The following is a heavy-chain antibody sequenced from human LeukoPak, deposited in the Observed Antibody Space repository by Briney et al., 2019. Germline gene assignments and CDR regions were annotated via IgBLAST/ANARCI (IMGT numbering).Heavy chain of an antibody. J-gene: IGHJ6*03. CDR1: GGSFSGYY. CDR2: INHSGST. D-gene: IGHD2-8*01. CDR3: AGTHGPFYYSMDV. Sequence: KPSETLSLTCAVYGGSFSGYYWSWIRQPPGKGLEWIGEINHSGSTNYNPSLKSRVTISVDTSKNQFSLKLSSVTAADTAVYYCAGTHGPFYYSMDVWGKGTTVTVSS. V-gene: IGHV4-34*01.